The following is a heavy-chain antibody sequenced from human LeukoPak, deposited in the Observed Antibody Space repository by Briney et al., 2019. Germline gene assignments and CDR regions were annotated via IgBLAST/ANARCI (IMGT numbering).Heavy chain of an antibody. V-gene: IGHV3-23*01. J-gene: IGHJ3*02. Sequence: PGGSLRLSCAASGFTFSSYAMNWVRQAPGKGLEWVSAISGSGGSTYYADSVKGRFTISRDNSKNTLSLQMNSLRAEDMAVYYCARESSGYDFDIWGQGTTVTVSS. D-gene: IGHD5-12*01. CDR3: ARESSGYDFDI. CDR1: GFTFSSYA. CDR2: ISGSGGST.